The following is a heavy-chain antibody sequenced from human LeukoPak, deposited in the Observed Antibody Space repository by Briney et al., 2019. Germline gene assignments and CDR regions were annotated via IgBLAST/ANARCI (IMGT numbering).Heavy chain of an antibody. Sequence: PGGSLRLSCAASGFIVNNAWMSWVRQAPGKGLEWVSAISGSGGSTYYADSVKGRFTISRDNSKNTLYLQMNSLRAEDTAVYYCAKDQTGGGPYYGMDVWGQGTTVTVSS. J-gene: IGHJ6*02. D-gene: IGHD1-14*01. CDR1: GFIVNNAW. CDR2: ISGSGGST. CDR3: AKDQTGGGPYYGMDV. V-gene: IGHV3-23*01.